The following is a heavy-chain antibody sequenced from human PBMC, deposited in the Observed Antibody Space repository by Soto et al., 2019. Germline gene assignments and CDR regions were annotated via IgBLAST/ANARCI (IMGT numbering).Heavy chain of an antibody. CDR2: ISYDGSNK. Sequence: PGGSLRLSCAASGFTFSSYAMHWVRQAPGKGLEWVAVISYDGSNKYYADSVKGRFTISRDNSKNTLCLQMNSLRAEDTAVYYCARTCGGDCYMGFAFDIWGQGTMVTVSS. J-gene: IGHJ3*02. CDR3: ARTCGGDCYMGFAFDI. CDR1: GFTFSSYA. D-gene: IGHD2-21*02. V-gene: IGHV3-30-3*01.